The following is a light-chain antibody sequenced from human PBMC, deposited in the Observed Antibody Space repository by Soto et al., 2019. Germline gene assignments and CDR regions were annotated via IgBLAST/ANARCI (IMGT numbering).Light chain of an antibody. CDR1: SSDVGGYNY. Sequence: QSVLTQPASVSGSDGQSITISCTGTSSDVGGYNYVSWYQQRPGKAPKLMIFEVSNRPSGVSNRFSGSKSDNTASLTISGLQADDEADYYCSSYTGNTPFFVFGTGTKLTVL. CDR3: SSYTGNTPFFV. V-gene: IGLV2-14*01. J-gene: IGLJ1*01. CDR2: EVS.